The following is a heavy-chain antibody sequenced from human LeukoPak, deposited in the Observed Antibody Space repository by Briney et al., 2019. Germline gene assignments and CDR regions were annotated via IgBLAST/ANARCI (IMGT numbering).Heavy chain of an antibody. CDR3: ARAPIVVVPAATYWFDP. CDR1: GGSFSGYY. V-gene: IGHV4-34*01. D-gene: IGHD2-2*01. CDR2: INHSGST. J-gene: IGHJ5*02. Sequence: PSETLSLTCAVYGGSFSGYYWSWIRQPPVKGLEWIGEINHSGSTNYNPSLKSRVTISVDTSKNQFSLKLSSVTAADTAVYYCARAPIVVVPAATYWFDPWGQGTLVTVSS.